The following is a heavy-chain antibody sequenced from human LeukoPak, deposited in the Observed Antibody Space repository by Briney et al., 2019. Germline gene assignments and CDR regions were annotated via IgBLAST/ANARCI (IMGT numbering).Heavy chain of an antibody. V-gene: IGHV3-23*01. J-gene: IGHJ4*02. CDR2: SSGSGGTT. CDR3: AKGNVRRIAVAGTPFDY. Sequence: GRSLRLSCAASGFTFSSYAMSWVRQAPGQGLEWVSASSGSGGTTYYTDSVKGRFTISRDNSKNTLYLQMNGLIAEDTAVYYCAKGNVRRIAVAGTPFDYWGQGTLVTVSS. D-gene: IGHD6-19*01. CDR1: GFTFSSYA.